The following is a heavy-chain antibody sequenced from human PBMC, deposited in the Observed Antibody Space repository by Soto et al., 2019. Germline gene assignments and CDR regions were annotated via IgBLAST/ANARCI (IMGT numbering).Heavy chain of an antibody. Sequence: SVKVSCKASGGTFSSYAISWVRQAPGQGLEWMGGIIPIFGTANYAQKFQGRVTITADESTSTAYMELSSLRAEDTAVYYCARDLGPGPITDTPSLGMDVWGQGTTVTVSS. J-gene: IGHJ6*02. CDR1: GGTFSSYA. V-gene: IGHV1-69*13. D-gene: IGHD5-18*01. CDR3: ARDLGPGPITDTPSLGMDV. CDR2: IIPIFGTA.